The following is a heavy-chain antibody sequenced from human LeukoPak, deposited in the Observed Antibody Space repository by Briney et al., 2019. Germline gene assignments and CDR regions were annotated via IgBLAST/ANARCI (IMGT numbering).Heavy chain of an antibody. V-gene: IGHV3-74*01. J-gene: IGHJ4*02. CDR3: ARRSAAGNDY. D-gene: IGHD6-13*01. CDR2: INSDGSST. Sequence: PGGSLRLSCAASGFSFSSYWMHWVRQAPGKGLVWVSCINSDGSSTTYSDSVKGRFTISRDNAKNTLYLQMNSLRDEDTAVYYCARRSAAGNDYWGQGTLVTVSS. CDR1: GFSFSSYW.